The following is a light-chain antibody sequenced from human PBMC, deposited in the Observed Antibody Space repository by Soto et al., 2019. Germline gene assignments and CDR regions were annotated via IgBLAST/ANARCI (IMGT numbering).Light chain of an antibody. CDR2: EVS. CDR3: SSYTSSSTRM. Sequence: QSALTQPASVSGSPGQSITISCTETNSDVGGYNNVPWYQQHPGKAPKLMIYEVSNRHSGVSNRFSGSKSGNTASLTISVLQAEDEADYYCSSYTSSSTRMFGGGTKLTVL. V-gene: IGLV2-14*01. CDR1: NSDVGGYNN. J-gene: IGLJ3*02.